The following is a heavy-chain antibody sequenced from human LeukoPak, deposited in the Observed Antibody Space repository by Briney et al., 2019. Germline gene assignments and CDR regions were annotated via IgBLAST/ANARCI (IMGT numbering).Heavy chain of an antibody. CDR3: ASRPAGSTWYGVFDY. D-gene: IGHD6-13*01. CDR1: GGSITSHF. CDR2: VFNGGST. J-gene: IGHJ4*02. V-gene: IGHV4-59*11. Sequence: SETLSLTCTVSGGSITSHFWSWIRQPPGKGLEWLGYVFNGGSTNYNPSLKSRVTMSIDPSRDQFSLRLSSVTAADTAIYYCASRPAGSTWYGVFDYWSQGTLVTVSS.